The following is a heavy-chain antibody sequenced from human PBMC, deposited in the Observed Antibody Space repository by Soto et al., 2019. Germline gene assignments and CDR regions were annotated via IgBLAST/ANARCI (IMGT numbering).Heavy chain of an antibody. V-gene: IGHV6-1*01. CDR3: ARGGRQVVPV. CDR2: IFYRSQWYI. J-gene: IGHJ4*02. Sequence: QVQLQQSGPGLVKPSQTLSLTCAISGDYVSSNTATWNWIRQSPSRGLEWLGRIFYRSQWYINYAVSVKSRITIDPDTSKIPFSLQLNSVAPEDAAIYYCARGGRQVVPVWGQGTLVTVSS. D-gene: IGHD6-6*01. CDR1: GDYVSSNTAT.